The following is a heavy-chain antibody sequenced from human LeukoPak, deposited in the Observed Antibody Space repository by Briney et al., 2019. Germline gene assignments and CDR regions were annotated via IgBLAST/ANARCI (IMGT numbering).Heavy chain of an antibody. J-gene: IGHJ4*02. D-gene: IGHD6-13*01. CDR2: IWHDGSHK. CDR1: GFAFNTYA. Sequence: KPGRSLRLSCAASGFAFNTYAMHWVRQAPGQGLEWVALIWHDGSHKFYSNSVRGQFTISRNNSKNTVSLQMNNLRPEDTAVYYCASRYSGFDYWGQGTLVTVSS. V-gene: IGHV3-33*01. CDR3: ASRYSGFDY.